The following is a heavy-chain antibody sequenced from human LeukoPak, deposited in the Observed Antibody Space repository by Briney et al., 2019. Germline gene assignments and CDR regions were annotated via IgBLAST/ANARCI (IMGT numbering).Heavy chain of an antibody. J-gene: IGHJ4*02. Sequence: GGSLRLSCAVSGFVFSDAWMSWVRQAPGKGLEWVGRIKSKTNGGTTDYAAPVKGRFSISRDDSKNTLFLQMYSLRTEDTGVYYCSTMSAIFGVVIPDHWGQGTLVSVSP. D-gene: IGHD3-3*01. CDR2: IKSKTNGGTT. CDR1: GFVFSDAW. V-gene: IGHV3-15*01. CDR3: STMSAIFGVVIPDH.